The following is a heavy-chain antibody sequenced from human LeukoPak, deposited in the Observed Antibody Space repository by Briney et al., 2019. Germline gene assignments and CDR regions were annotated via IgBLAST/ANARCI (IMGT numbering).Heavy chain of an antibody. Sequence: SETLSLTCTVSGGSISSYYWSWIRQPPGKGLEWIGYIYYSGSTNYNPSLKSRVTISVDTSKNQFSLKLSSVTAADTAVYYCARLGYCSSTSCLIFDYWGQGTLVTVSS. J-gene: IGHJ4*02. V-gene: IGHV4-59*01. CDR2: IYYSGST. CDR3: ARLGYCSSTSCLIFDY. CDR1: GGSISSYY. D-gene: IGHD2-2*01.